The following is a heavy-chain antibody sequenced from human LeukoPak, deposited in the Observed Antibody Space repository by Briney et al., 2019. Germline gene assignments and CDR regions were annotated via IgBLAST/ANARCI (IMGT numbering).Heavy chain of an antibody. J-gene: IGHJ5*02. CDR1: GYSFTSYW. CDR2: IYPGDSDT. CDR3: ARHRTGTTSSVEFDP. D-gene: IGHD1-1*01. Sequence: PGESLKISCKGSGYSFTSYWIGWVRQMPGKGLEWMGIIYPGDSDTRYSPSFQGQVTISADKSISTAYLQWSSLKASDTAMYYSARHRTGTTSSVEFDPWGQGTLVTVYS. V-gene: IGHV5-51*01.